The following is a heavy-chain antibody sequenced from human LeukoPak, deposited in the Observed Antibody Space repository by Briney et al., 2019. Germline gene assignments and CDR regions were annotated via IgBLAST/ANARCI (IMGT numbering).Heavy chain of an antibody. J-gene: IGHJ4*02. D-gene: IGHD4-11*01. CDR2: IWYDGSNK. CDR1: GFTFSSYG. CDR3: ARIAGLYSNYADY. V-gene: IGHV3-33*01. Sequence: GGSLRLSCAASGFTFSSYGMHWLRQAPGKGLEWVAVIWYDGSNKYYADSVKGRFTISRDNSKNTLYLQMNSLRAEDTAVYYCARIAGLYSNYADYWGQGTLVTVSS.